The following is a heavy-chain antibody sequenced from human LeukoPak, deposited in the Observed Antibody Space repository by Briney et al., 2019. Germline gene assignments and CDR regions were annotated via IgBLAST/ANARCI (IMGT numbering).Heavy chain of an antibody. CDR3: VRWGVEAGMDP. CDR2: INPQGSET. CDR1: GFTFSSYW. J-gene: IGHJ5*02. D-gene: IGHD6-19*01. Sequence: GGSLRLSCEVSGFTFSSYWMGWVCQAPGNGLEWVANINPQGSETSYVDSVDGRFTISRDNAKKSMFLQMNSLRAEDTAVYYCVRWGVEAGMDPWGQGTLVTVSS. V-gene: IGHV3-7*01.